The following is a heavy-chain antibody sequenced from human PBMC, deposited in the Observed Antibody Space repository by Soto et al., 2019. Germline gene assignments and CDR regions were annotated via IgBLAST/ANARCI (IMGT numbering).Heavy chain of an antibody. V-gene: IGHV3-23*01. CDR2: ISGSGMST. CDR3: AKTPRRAVGVDAFDI. CDR1: GFTFTNYA. D-gene: IGHD6-19*01. J-gene: IGHJ3*02. Sequence: EVQLLESGGGLVQPGGSLRLSCAASGFTFTNYAMSWVRQAPGKGLEWVSGISGSGMSTFHADSVKGRFTISRDKSKDTLFLQTNSLRAEDTAVYYCAKTPRRAVGVDAFDIWGQGTKVTVSS.